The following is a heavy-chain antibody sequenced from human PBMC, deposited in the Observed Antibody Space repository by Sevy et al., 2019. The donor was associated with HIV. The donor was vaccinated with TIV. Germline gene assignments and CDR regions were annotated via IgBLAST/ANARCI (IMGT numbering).Heavy chain of an antibody. CDR3: ARDRVGATSFDY. CDR1: GYTFTSYG. V-gene: IGHV1-18*01. D-gene: IGHD1-26*01. Sequence: ASVKVSCKASGYTFTSYGISWVRQAPGQGLEGMGWISAYNGNTNYAQKLQGRVTMTTDKSTSTAYMELRSLGSDDTAVYYCARDRVGATSFDYWGQGTLVTVSS. CDR2: ISAYNGNT. J-gene: IGHJ4*02.